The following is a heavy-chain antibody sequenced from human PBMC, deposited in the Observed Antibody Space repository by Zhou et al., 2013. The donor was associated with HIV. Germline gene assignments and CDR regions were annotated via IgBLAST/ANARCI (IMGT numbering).Heavy chain of an antibody. J-gene: IGHJ5*02. CDR2: INPSGGNT. CDR3: AREGIYCSGGNCYWDWFDP. CDR1: GGTFSSHA. D-gene: IGHD2-15*01. V-gene: IGHV1-69*04. Sequence: QVQLVQSGAEVKKPGSSVKVSCKASGGTFSSHAISWVRQAPGQGLEWIGRINPSGGNTNYAQKFQGIVTMTRDTSTSTVYMELSSLRSEDTAVYYCAREGIYCSGGNCYWDWFDPWGQGTLVTVSS.